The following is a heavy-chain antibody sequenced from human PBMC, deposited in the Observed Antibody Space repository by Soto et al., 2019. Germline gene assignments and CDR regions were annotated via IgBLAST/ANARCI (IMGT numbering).Heavy chain of an antibody. CDR2: ISYGGST. V-gene: IGHV4-31*03. CDR1: GGSINSGGYC. J-gene: IGHJ4*02. D-gene: IGHD5-18*01. CDR3: LRGILV. Sequence: QVQLQESGPGLVKPSQTLSLTCTVSGGSINSGGYCWSWIRQHPGKGLDWIGCISYGGSTSYNPSLKSRVTISVDTSKHQFSLKLTPVTAADTAVYYCLRGILVWGQGALITVSS.